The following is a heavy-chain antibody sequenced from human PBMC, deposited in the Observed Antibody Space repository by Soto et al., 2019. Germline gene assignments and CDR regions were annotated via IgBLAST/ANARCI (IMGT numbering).Heavy chain of an antibody. CDR3: ASAKETIARLGYYYHSSGYHRHRAHDAFDS. J-gene: IGHJ3*02. D-gene: IGHD3-22*01. CDR1: GGSISSGGYY. V-gene: IGHV4-31*03. Sequence: PSETLSLTCTVSGGSISSGGYYWSWIRQHPGKGLEWIGYIYYSGSTYYNPSLKSRVTISVDTSKNQFSLKLSSVTAADTAVYYCASAKETIARLGYYYHSSGYHRHRAHDAFDSWGQGTMVTVSS. CDR2: IYYSGST.